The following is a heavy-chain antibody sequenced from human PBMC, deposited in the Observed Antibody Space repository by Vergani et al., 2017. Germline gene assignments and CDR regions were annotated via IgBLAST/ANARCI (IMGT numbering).Heavy chain of an antibody. CDR2: IYSGGST. J-gene: IGHJ4*02. D-gene: IGHD2-2*01. CDR3: ARAQIVVVPAVFPDY. CDR1: GFTVSSNY. Sequence: EVQLVETGGGLIQPGGSLRLSCAASGFTVSSNYMSWVRQAPGKGLGWVSVIYSGGSTYYADSVKGRFTISRDNSKNTLYLQMNSLRAEDTAVYYCARAQIVVVPAVFPDYWGQGTLVTVSS. V-gene: IGHV3-53*02.